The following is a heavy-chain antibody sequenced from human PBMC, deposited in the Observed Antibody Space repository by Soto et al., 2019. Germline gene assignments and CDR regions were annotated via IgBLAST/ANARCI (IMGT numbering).Heavy chain of an antibody. CDR2: IYPGDSDT. CDR3: AGTSSSSRFYYYGMDV. J-gene: IGHJ6*02. CDR1: GYSFTSYW. D-gene: IGHD6-6*01. Sequence: ESLKISCKGSGYSFTSYWIGWVRQMPGKGLEWMGIIYPGDSDTRYSPSFQGQVTISADKSISTAYLQWSSLKASDTAMYYCAGTSSSSRFYYYGMDVWGQGTTVTVSS. V-gene: IGHV5-51*01.